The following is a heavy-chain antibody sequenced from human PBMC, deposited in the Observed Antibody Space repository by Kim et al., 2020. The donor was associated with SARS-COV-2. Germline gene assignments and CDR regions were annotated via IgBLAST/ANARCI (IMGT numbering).Heavy chain of an antibody. D-gene: IGHD6-19*01. CDR1: GFTFSSYW. V-gene: IGHV3-7*01. J-gene: IGHJ5*02. CDR3: ACGGLENWFDP. CDR2: IKQDGSEK. Sequence: GGSLRLSCAASGFTFSSYWMSWVRQAPGKGLEWVANIKQDGSEKYYVDSVKGRFTISRDNAKNSLYLQMNSLRAEDTAVYYCACGGLENWFDPWGQGTLVTVSS.